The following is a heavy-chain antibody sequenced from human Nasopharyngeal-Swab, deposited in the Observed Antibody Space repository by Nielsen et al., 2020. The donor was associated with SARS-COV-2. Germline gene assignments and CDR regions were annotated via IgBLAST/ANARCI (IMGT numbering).Heavy chain of an antibody. CDR3: ARGSTVSSYCHYMDV. CDR1: GFTVSSNY. J-gene: IGHJ6*03. CDR2: FYSGGTT. Sequence: GGSLSLSCAVSGFTVSSNYMHWVRQAPGEGLEWVSAFYSGGTTYYADSVKGRVTISRDNSNNTVYLQMNSLRAEDTAVYYCARGSTVSSYCHYMDVWGKGTTVTVSS. D-gene: IGHD2-2*01. V-gene: IGHV3-66*01.